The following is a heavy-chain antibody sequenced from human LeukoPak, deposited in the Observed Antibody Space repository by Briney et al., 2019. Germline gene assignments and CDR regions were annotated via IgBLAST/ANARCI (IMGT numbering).Heavy chain of an antibody. CDR3: AGEAVGATTVDY. J-gene: IGHJ4*02. CDR1: GGSISSSSYY. D-gene: IGHD1-26*01. Sequence: SETLSLTCTVSGGSISSSSYYWGWIRQPPGKGLEWIGSIYYSGSTYYNPSLKSRVTISVDTSKNQFSLKLSSVTAADTAVYYCAGEAVGATTVDYWGQGTLVTVSS. CDR2: IYYSGST. V-gene: IGHV4-39*07.